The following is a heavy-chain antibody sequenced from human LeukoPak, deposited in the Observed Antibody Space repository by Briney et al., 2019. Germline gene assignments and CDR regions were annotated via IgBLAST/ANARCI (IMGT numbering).Heavy chain of an antibody. CDR2: ISDNGGGT. J-gene: IGHJ4*02. CDR1: GFIFRNYA. V-gene: IGHV3-23*01. Sequence: GGSLRLSCVASGFIFRNYAMSWVRQAPGEGLEWVSGISDNGGGTYYADSVKGRFTISRDNAKNSLYLQMNSLRAEDTAMYYCARGRPRNTTMIHDWGQGTLVTVSS. CDR3: ARGRPRNTTMIHD. D-gene: IGHD5-18*01.